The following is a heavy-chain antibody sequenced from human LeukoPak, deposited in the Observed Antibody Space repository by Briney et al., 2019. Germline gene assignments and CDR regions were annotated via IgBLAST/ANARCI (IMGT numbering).Heavy chain of an antibody. V-gene: IGHV3-48*03. CDR3: ARGYGDYNY. J-gene: IGHJ4*02. D-gene: IGHD4-17*01. CDR2: ISSSGSTI. CDR1: GFTFSSYE. Sequence: GGSLRLSCAASGFTFSSYEMNWVRQAPGKGLEWVSYISSSGSTIYYADSVKGRFTISRDNAKNTLYLHSNSLRAEYSAVYYCARGYGDYNYWGQGTLVTVSS.